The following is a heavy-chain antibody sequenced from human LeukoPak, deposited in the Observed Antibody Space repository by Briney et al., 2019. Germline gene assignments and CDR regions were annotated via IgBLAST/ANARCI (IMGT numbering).Heavy chain of an antibody. D-gene: IGHD3-16*01. Sequence: ASVKVSCKASGYTFTSYAMNWVRQAPGQGLEWMGWINTNTGNPTYAQGFTGRFVFSLDTSVSMAYLQISSLKAEDTAVYCCARDGAGGVIDYYGMDVWGQGTTVTVSS. V-gene: IGHV7-4-1*04. J-gene: IGHJ6*02. CDR1: GYTFTSYA. CDR2: INTNTGNP. CDR3: ARDGAGGVIDYYGMDV.